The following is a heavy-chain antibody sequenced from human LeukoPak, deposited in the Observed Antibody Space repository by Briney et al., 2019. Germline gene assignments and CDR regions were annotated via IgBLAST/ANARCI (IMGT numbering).Heavy chain of an antibody. J-gene: IGHJ4*02. CDR3: AKDRWRGSNYEVFRPGFDY. Sequence: PGGSLRLSCAASGFTFSSYGMHWVRQAPGKGLEWVAFIRYDGSNKYYADSVKGRFTISRDNSKNTLYLQMNSLRAEDTAVYYCAKDRWRGSNYEVFRPGFDYWGQGTLVTVSS. D-gene: IGHD4-11*01. V-gene: IGHV3-30*02. CDR2: IRYDGSNK. CDR1: GFTFSSYG.